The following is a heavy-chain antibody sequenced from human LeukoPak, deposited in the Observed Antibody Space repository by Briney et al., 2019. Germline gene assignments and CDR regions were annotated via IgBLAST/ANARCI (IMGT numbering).Heavy chain of an antibody. CDR3: AREGPVGYDFWSGTLNPYYYYYMDV. CDR2: INWNGGST. Sequence: GRSLRLSCAASGFTSDDYGMSWVRQAPGRRLEWVSGINWNGGSTGYAASVKGRFTISRDNAKNSLYLQMNSLRAEDTALYYCAREGPVGYDFWSGTLNPYYYYYMDVWGKGTTVTVSS. J-gene: IGHJ6*03. V-gene: IGHV3-20*04. D-gene: IGHD3-3*01. CDR1: GFTSDDYG.